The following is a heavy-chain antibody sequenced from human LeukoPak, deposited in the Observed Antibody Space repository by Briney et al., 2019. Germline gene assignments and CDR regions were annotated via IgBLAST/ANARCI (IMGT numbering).Heavy chain of an antibody. V-gene: IGHV3-30*02. D-gene: IGHD3-22*01. Sequence: GGSLRLSCAASGFTFSSYGMHWVRQAPGEGLEWVAFIRYDGSNKYYADSVKGRFTISRDNSKNTLYLQMNSLGTDDTAVYYCARGWDSSGHCDVSDIWGQGTMVIVSS. CDR1: GFTFSSYG. CDR3: ARGWDSSGHCDVSDI. J-gene: IGHJ3*02. CDR2: IRYDGSNK.